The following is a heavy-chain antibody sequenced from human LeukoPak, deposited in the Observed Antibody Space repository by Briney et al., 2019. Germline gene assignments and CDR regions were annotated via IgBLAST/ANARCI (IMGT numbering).Heavy chain of an antibody. CDR1: GYTFTGYY. J-gene: IGHJ4*02. Sequence: ASVKVSCKASGYTFTGYYMHWVRQAPGQGLEWMGWINPNSGGTNYAQKFQGRVTMTRDTSISTAHMELSRLRSDDTAVYYCAKDYYDSSGYYPSYWGQGTLVTVSS. V-gene: IGHV1-2*02. CDR3: AKDYYDSSGYYPSY. D-gene: IGHD3-22*01. CDR2: INPNSGGT.